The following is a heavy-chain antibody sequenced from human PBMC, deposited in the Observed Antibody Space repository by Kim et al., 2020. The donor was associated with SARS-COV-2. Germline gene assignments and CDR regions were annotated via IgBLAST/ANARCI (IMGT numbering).Heavy chain of an antibody. CDR1: GGSISSYY. D-gene: IGHD6-19*01. J-gene: IGHJ4*02. V-gene: IGHV4-59*01. Sequence: SETLTLTCTVSGGSISSYYWSWIRQPPGKGLEWIGNIYYSGSTNNNPSLKSRVTISVDTSKNQLSLKLSTVTAADTAVYYCVREGIAVAYFDYWGQGTLV. CDR2: IYYSGST. CDR3: VREGIAVAYFDY.